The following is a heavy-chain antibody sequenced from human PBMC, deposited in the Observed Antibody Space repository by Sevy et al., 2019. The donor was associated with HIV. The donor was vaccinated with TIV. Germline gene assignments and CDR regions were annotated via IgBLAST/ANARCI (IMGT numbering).Heavy chain of an antibody. D-gene: IGHD6-13*01. CDR1: GFTFGDYA. Sequence: GGSLRLSCTTSGFTFGDYAVSWVRQAPGKGLEWVGFIRSKVYGGTTDYAASVKGRFTISRDDSKGIAYLQMDSLKTEDTAMYYCTRDRWQQSIRPHCDYWGQGTLVTVSS. V-gene: IGHV3-49*04. J-gene: IGHJ4*02. CDR3: TRDRWQQSIRPHCDY. CDR2: IRSKVYGGTT.